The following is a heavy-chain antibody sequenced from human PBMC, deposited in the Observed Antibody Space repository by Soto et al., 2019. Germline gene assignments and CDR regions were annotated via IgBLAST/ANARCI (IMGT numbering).Heavy chain of an antibody. CDR3: ARAPSGNYYFDS. V-gene: IGHV3-53*01. CDR1: GFTVNDNY. Sequence: PGGSLSLSCAASGFTVNDNYMGWVRQAPGKGLEWVSVIYSGGSTYYADSVKSRFTISRDNSKNTLYLQMNSLRAEDTAVYYCARAPSGNYYFDSWGQGTLVTVSS. D-gene: IGHD1-26*01. CDR2: IYSGGST. J-gene: IGHJ4*02.